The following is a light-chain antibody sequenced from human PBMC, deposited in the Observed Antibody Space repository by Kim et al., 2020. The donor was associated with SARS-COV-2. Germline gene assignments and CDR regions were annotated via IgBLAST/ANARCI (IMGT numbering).Light chain of an antibody. Sequence: SLSPGERATLSGRASQRVSSYFALSQQNPGPAPRLPADEAPSTATSIHARFSGSGATTDSIPTISRLAPEDAAVYYCQQGSHSITFGQGTRLEIK. CDR1: QRVSSY. CDR2: EAP. V-gene: IGKV3-11*01. CDR3: QQGSHSIT. J-gene: IGKJ5*01.